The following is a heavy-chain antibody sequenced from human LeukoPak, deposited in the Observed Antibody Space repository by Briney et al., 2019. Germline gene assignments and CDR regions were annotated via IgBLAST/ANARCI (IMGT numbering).Heavy chain of an antibody. D-gene: IGHD3-22*01. CDR1: GFTFSSYG. J-gene: IGHJ3*02. Sequence: PGRSLRLSCAASGFTFSSYGMHWVRQAPGKGLEWVAVIWYDGSNKYYADSVKGRFTISRDNSKNTLYPQMNSLRAEDTAVYYCAREYYDSSGLTYAFDIWGQGTMVTVSS. CDR2: IWYDGSNK. CDR3: AREYYDSSGLTYAFDI. V-gene: IGHV3-33*01.